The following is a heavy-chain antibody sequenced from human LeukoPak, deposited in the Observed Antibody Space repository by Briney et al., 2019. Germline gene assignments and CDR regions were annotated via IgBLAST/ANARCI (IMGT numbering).Heavy chain of an antibody. V-gene: IGHV1-2*06. CDR1: GYTFTGYS. J-gene: IGHJ6*03. D-gene: IGHD2-2*01. CDR2: INPNNGGT. CDR3: ARDGGYCTSPNCALDYMDV. Sequence: ASVKVSCMASGYTFTGYSVHWVRQAPGQGLEWMGRINPNNGGTLYAQKFQGRVIMTRDTPINTAYMELTNLTSADTAVYYCARDGGYCTSPNCALDYMDVWGRGTTVTVSS.